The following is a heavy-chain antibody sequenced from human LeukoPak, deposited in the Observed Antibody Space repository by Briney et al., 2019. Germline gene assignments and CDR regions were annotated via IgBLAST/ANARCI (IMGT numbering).Heavy chain of an antibody. J-gene: IGHJ1*01. CDR2: IESNGSDG. CDR1: GFSFSQYY. V-gene: IGHV3-7*01. CDR3: AFLFREPLH. Sequence: GGSLRLSCAVSGFSFSQYYMGWVRQAPGKGLEWVAIIESNGSDGKYVDSVKGRFTISRDNAKNSLYLQMSSLTAEDTAIYYCAFLFREPLHWGRGTLVTVFS. D-gene: IGHD1-26*01.